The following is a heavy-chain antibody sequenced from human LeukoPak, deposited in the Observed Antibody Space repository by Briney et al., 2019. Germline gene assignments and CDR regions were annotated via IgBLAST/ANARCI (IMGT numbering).Heavy chain of an antibody. J-gene: IGHJ6*03. CDR3: ARESTVVVVAATGYYYYYYMDV. CDR1: GFTFSSYW. CDR2: INSDGSST. Sequence: GGSLRLSCAASGFTFSSYWMHWVRQAPGKRLVWVSRINSDGSSTSYADSVKGRFTISRDNAKNTLYLQMNSLRAEDTAVYYCARESTVVVVAATGYYYYYYMDVWGKGTTVTISS. V-gene: IGHV3-74*01. D-gene: IGHD2-15*01.